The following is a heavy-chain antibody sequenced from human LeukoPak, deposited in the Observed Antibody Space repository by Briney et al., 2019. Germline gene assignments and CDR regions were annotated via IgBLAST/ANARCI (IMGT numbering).Heavy chain of an antibody. D-gene: IGHD3-22*01. J-gene: IGHJ4*02. V-gene: IGHV5-51*01. Sequence: GESLKISCKASGYSFTSYWIGWVRQMPGKGLEWMGIIYPRDSDTRYSPSFEGQVTISADKSINTAYLQWSSLKASDTAMYYCARHVGSYVSSGYYYVWGQGTLVTVSS. CDR1: GYSFTSYW. CDR3: ARHVGSYVSSGYYYV. CDR2: IYPRDSDT.